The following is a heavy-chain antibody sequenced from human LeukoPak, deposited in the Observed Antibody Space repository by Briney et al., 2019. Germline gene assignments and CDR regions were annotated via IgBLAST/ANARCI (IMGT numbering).Heavy chain of an antibody. D-gene: IGHD3-22*01. CDR1: GYTFTSYG. CDR3: ARDYDSSGYYYYHAFDI. V-gene: IGHV1-69*05. CDR2: TIPIFGTA. J-gene: IGHJ3*02. Sequence: GASVKVSCKASGYTFTSYGISWVRQAPGQGLEWMGRTIPIFGTANYAQKFQGRVTITTDESTSTAYMELSSLRSEDTAVYYCARDYDSSGYYYYHAFDIWGQGTMVTVSS.